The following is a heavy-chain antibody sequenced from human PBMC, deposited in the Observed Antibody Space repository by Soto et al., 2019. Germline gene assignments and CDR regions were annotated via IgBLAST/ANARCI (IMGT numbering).Heavy chain of an antibody. CDR3: AREAAAAGTSWFDP. CDR1: GGTFSSYA. V-gene: IGHV1-69*12. J-gene: IGHJ5*02. D-gene: IGHD6-13*01. Sequence: QVQLVQSGAEVKKPGSSVKVSCKASGGTFSSYAISWVRQAPGQGLEWMGGIIPIFGTANYAQKFQGRVTISADESTSTAYMELSSLRSDDTAVYYCAREAAAAGTSWFDPWGQGTLVTVSS. CDR2: IIPIFGTA.